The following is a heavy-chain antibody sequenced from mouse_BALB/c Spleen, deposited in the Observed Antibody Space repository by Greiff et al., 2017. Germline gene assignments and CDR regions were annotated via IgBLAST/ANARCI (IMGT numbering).Heavy chain of an antibody. CDR2: IYPGSGST. V-gene: IGHV1-55*01. D-gene: IGHD4-1*01. CDR1: GYNFTSYW. CDR3: ARWDLTGFYAMDY. J-gene: IGHJ4*01. Sequence: VQLQQPGAELVKPGTSVKLSCTASGYNFTSYWINWVKLRPGQGLEWIGDIYPGSGSTNYNEKFKSKATLTVDTSSSTAYMQLSSLASEDSALYYCARWDLTGFYAMDYWGQGTSVTVSS.